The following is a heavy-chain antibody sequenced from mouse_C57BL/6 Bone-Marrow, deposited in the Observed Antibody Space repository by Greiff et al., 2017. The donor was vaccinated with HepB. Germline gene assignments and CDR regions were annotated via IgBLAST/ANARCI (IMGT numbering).Heavy chain of an antibody. CDR1: GYSITSGYY. Sequence: EVQLVESGPGLVKPSQSLSLTCSVTGYSITSGYYWNWIRQFPGNKLEWMGYISYDGSNNYNPSLKNRISITRDTSKNQFFLKLNSVTTEDTATYYCARGGYYGSSYPHVWGTGTTVTVSS. V-gene: IGHV3-6*01. CDR3: ARGGYYGSSYPHV. J-gene: IGHJ1*03. D-gene: IGHD1-1*01. CDR2: ISYDGSN.